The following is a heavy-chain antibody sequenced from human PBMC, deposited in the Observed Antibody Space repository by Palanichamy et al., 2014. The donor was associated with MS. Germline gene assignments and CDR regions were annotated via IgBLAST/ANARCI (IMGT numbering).Heavy chain of an antibody. CDR3: ARVDKGGFGWFDY. CDR1: GFTFSSYW. D-gene: IGHD6-19*01. Sequence: EVQLVESGGGLVQPGGSLRLSCAASGFTFSSYWMHWVRQAPGKGLVWVSRINSDGSNTSYADSVKGRFTISRDNAKNTLYLQMNSLRAEDTAVYYCARVDKGGFGWFDYWGQGTLVTVSS. CDR2: INSDGSNT. V-gene: IGHV3-74*01. J-gene: IGHJ4*02.